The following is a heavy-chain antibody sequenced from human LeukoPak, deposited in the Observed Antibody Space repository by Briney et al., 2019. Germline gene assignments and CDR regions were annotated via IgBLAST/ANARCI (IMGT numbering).Heavy chain of an antibody. CDR3: ARRRGFDY. V-gene: IGHV4-34*01. Sequence: PSETLSLTCAVYAGSFSGYYWSWIRQPPGKGLEWIGEINHSGSTNYNPSLKSRVTISVDTSKNQFSLKLSSVTAADTAVYYCARRRGFDYWGQGTLVTVSS. CDR1: AGSFSGYY. CDR2: INHSGST. J-gene: IGHJ4*02.